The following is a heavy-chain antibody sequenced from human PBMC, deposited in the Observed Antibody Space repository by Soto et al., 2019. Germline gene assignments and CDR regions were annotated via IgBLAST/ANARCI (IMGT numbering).Heavy chain of an antibody. CDR3: ARDRAENYSTVTGWAFDI. CDR1: GYTFTSYG. D-gene: IGHD4-17*01. V-gene: IGHV1-18*01. Sequence: QVQLMQSGAEVKKPGASVKVSCKASGYTFTSYGISWMRQAPGQGLEWMGWISAYNGNTNYAQKLQGRVTMTTDTATSTAYMELRSLRSDDTAVYYCARDRAENYSTVTGWAFDIWGQGTIVTVSS. CDR2: ISAYNGNT. J-gene: IGHJ3*02.